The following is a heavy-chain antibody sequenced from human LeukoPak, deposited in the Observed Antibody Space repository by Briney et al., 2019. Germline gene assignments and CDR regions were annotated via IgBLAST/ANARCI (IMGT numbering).Heavy chain of an antibody. CDR2: INHSGST. CDR1: GGSFSGYY. CDR3: ASPGSGRHAFDI. Sequence: SETLSLTCAVYGGSFSGYYWSWIRQPPGKGLEWIGEINHSGSTNYNPSLKSRVTTSVDTSKNQFSLKLSSVTAADTAVYYCASPGSGRHAFDIWGQGTMVTVSS. J-gene: IGHJ3*02. D-gene: IGHD3-10*01. V-gene: IGHV4-34*01.